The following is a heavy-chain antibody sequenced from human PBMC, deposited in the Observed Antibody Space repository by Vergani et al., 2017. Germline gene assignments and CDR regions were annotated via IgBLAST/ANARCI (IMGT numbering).Heavy chain of an antibody. CDR3: ARKDGGGDWNAFDS. D-gene: IGHD2-21*02. Sequence: QVQLVQSGAEVKKPGSSVKVSCKASGGTFSSYAISWVRQAPGQGLEWMGGIIPIFGTANYAQKFQGRVTITADESTSTAYMELSSLSSEDTAVYYCARKDGGGDWNAFDSWGQGTMVTVSS. CDR2: IIPIFGTA. V-gene: IGHV1-69*01. J-gene: IGHJ3*02. CDR1: GGTFSSYA.